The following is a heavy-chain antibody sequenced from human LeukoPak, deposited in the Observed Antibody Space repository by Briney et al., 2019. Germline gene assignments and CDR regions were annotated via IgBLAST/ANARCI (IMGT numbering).Heavy chain of an antibody. Sequence: SETLSLTCTVSSGSISSGGYYWSWIRQHPGKGLEWIGYIYYSGSTYYNPSLKSRVTISVDTSKNQFSLKLSSVTAADTAVYYCARGPARTFDYWGQGTLVTVSS. CDR3: ARGPARTFDY. J-gene: IGHJ4*02. CDR2: IYYSGST. CDR1: SGSISSGGYY. V-gene: IGHV4-31*03.